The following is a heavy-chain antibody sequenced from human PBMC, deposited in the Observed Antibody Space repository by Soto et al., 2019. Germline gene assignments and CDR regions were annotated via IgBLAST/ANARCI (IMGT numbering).Heavy chain of an antibody. CDR2: INSDGGST. CDR1: GFTFSNYW. CDR3: VRQGFEC. Sequence: GGSLRLSCSASGFTFSNYWMHWVRQAPGKGLVWVSRINSDGGSTYYADSVKGRFTISRDNAKNTLYLQMNSLRDEDTALYYCVRQGFECWDQGSPVTVSS. J-gene: IGHJ4*02. V-gene: IGHV3-74*01.